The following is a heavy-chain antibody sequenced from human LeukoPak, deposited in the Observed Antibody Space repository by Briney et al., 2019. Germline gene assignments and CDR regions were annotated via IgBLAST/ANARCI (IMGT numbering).Heavy chain of an antibody. CDR3: AKGVYGDYGGLDY. J-gene: IGHJ4*02. D-gene: IGHD4-17*01. Sequence: QSGGSLRLSCAASGFPFSTYAMSWVRQAPGKGLEWVSSIRGSDGSTYYADSVKGRFAISRDNSKNTLYLQMNSLRAEDTAVYYCAKGVYGDYGGLDYWGQGTLVTVSS. CDR1: GFPFSTYA. CDR2: IRGSDGST. V-gene: IGHV3-23*01.